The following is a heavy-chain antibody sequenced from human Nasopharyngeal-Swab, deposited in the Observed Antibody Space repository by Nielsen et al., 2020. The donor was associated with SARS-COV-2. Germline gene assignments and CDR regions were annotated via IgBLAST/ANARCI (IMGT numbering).Heavy chain of an antibody. V-gene: IGHV4-61*02. J-gene: IGHJ4*02. CDR1: GGSISSTFYY. CDR3: ARYTNGRMDY. D-gene: IGHD2-8*01. Sequence: SETLSLTCTVTGGSISSTFYYWSWIRRPAGRGLEWIGRIHTTGSTNYNPSLKSRVTISVGTSKNLLFLKLTSVTAADTAVYYCARYTNGRMDYWGQGTLVTVSS. CDR2: IHTTGST.